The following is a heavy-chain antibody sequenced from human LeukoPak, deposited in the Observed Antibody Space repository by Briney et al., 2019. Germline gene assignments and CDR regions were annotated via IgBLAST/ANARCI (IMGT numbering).Heavy chain of an antibody. V-gene: IGHV3-7*01. D-gene: IGHD1-26*01. CDR3: AREVGATTHDAFDI. CDR2: IKQDGSEK. J-gene: IGHJ3*02. Sequence: GGSLRLSCAASGFTFSSYWMSWVRQAPGKGLERVAKIKQDGSEKYYVDSVKGRFTISRDNAKNSLYLQMNSLRAEDTAVYYCAREVGATTHDAFDIWGQGTMVTVSS. CDR1: GFTFSSYW.